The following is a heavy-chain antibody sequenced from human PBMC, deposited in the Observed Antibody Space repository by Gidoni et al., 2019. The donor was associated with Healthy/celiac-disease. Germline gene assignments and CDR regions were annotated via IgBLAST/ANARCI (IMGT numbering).Heavy chain of an antibody. V-gene: IGHV1-69*06. Sequence: QVQLVQSGAEVKKPGSSVKVSCKASGGPFSSYAISWVRQAPGQGLEWMGGIIPIFGTANYAQKFQGRVTITADKSTSTAYMELSSLRSEDTAVYYCARDLIGKYQGAYYYMDVWGKGTTVTVSS. J-gene: IGHJ6*03. D-gene: IGHD2-2*01. CDR3: ARDLIGKYQGAYYYMDV. CDR2: IIPIFGTA. CDR1: GGPFSSYA.